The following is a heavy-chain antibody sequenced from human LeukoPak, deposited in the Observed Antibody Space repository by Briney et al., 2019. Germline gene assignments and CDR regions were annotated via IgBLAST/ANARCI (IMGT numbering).Heavy chain of an antibody. V-gene: IGHV1-2*02. J-gene: IGHJ4*02. CDR3: ASEGSRWYGNFDY. CDR2: INPDSGGT. D-gene: IGHD6-19*01. CDR1: ASTFTGYY. Sequence: GASVKVSCKASASTFTGYYMHWVRQAPGQGLEWMGWINPDSGGTNYAQKFQGRVTMTRDTSISTAYMEVRRLRSDDTAVYYCASEGSRWYGNFDYWGQGTLVTVSS.